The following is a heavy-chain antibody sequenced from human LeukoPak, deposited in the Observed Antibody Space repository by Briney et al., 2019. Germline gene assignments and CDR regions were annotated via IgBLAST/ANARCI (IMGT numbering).Heavy chain of an antibody. V-gene: IGHV4-59*12. J-gene: IGHJ1*01. CDR2: IYYSGST. CDR1: GGSISSYY. D-gene: IGHD3-22*01. CDR3: ARGPNYYDSSGYPIQH. Sequence: KPSETLSLTCTVSGGSISSYYWSWIRQPPGKGLEWIGYIYYSGSTNYNPSLKSRVTISIDTSKNQFSLKLSSVTAADTAVYYCARGPNYYDSSGYPIQHWGQGTLVTVSS.